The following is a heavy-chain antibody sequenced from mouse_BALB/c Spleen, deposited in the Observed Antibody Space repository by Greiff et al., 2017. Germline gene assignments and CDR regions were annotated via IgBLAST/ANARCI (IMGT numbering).Heavy chain of an antibody. V-gene: IGHV1-20*02. CDR1: GYSFTGYF. D-gene: IGHD1-1*01. Sequence: VQLQQSGPELVKPGASVKISCKASGYSFTGYFMNWVMQSHGKSLEWIGRINPYNGDTFYNQKFKGKATLTVDKSSSTAHMELRSLASEDSAVYYCARSYGSSYWFAYGGQGTLVTVSA. J-gene: IGHJ3*01. CDR2: INPYNGDT. CDR3: ARSYGSSYWFAY.